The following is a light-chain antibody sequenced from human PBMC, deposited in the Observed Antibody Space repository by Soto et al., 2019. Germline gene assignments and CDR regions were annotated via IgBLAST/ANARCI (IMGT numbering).Light chain of an antibody. Sequence: DIQMTQSPSTLSASVGDRVTITCRASQTISTLLAWYQQRPGKAPNLLIYKASSLESGVPSRFSGSGSGTECTLTISSLQPDDFATYFCQQYSTYPWTVGQGTKVEVK. CDR1: QTISTL. V-gene: IGKV1-5*03. CDR2: KAS. CDR3: QQYSTYPWT. J-gene: IGKJ1*01.